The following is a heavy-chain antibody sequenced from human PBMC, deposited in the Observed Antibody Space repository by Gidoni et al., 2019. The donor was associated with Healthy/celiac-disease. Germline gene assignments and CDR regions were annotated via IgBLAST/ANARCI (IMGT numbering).Heavy chain of an antibody. V-gene: IGHV3-30-3*01. Sequence: EWVAVISYDGSNKYYADSVKGRFTISRDNSKNTLYLQMNSLRAEDTAVYYCARDPGSYPRPIDYWGQGTLVTVSS. CDR2: ISYDGSNK. D-gene: IGHD1-26*01. CDR3: ARDPGSYPRPIDY. J-gene: IGHJ4*02.